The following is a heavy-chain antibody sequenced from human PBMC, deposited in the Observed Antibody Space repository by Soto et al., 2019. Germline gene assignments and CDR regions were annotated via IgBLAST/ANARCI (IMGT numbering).Heavy chain of an antibody. D-gene: IGHD2-15*01. J-gene: IGHJ4*02. V-gene: IGHV1-69*01. Sequence: SWVRQAPGQGLEWMGGIIPIFGTANYAQKFQGRVTITADESTSTAYMELSSLRSEDTAVYYCARVLRRDGYSSLDYWAQ. CDR2: IIPIFGTA. CDR3: ARVLRRDGYSSLDY.